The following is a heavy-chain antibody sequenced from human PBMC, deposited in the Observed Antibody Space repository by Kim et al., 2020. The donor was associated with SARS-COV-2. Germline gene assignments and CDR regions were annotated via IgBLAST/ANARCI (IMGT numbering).Heavy chain of an antibody. J-gene: IGHJ5*02. CDR1: GGTFSSYA. Sequence: SVKVSCKASGGTFSSYAISWVRQAPGQGLEWMGGIIPIFGTANYAQKFQGRVTITADESTSTAYMELSSLRSEDTAVYYCARGRYSSGWYGGWWFDPWGQGTLVTVSS. V-gene: IGHV1-69*13. D-gene: IGHD6-19*01. CDR2: IIPIFGTA. CDR3: ARGRYSSGWYGGWWFDP.